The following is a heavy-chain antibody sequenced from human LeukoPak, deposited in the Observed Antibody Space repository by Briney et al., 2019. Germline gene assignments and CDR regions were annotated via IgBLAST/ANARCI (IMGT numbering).Heavy chain of an antibody. Sequence: PSETLSLTCTVSGGSISSGSYYWSWIRQPAGKGLEWIGRIYTSGSTNYNPSLKSRVTISVDTSKNQFSLKLSSVTAADTAVYYCARGHGTLAGTCDYWGQGTLVTVSS. D-gene: IGHD6-13*01. J-gene: IGHJ4*02. CDR1: GGSISSGSYY. V-gene: IGHV4-61*02. CDR2: IYTSGST. CDR3: ARGHGTLAGTCDY.